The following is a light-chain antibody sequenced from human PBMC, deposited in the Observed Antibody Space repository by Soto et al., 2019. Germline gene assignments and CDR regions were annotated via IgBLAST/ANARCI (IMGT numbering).Light chain of an antibody. J-gene: IGLJ7*01. CDR1: KNDIGVYDF. CDR3: KSYAGSNTYV. CDR2: EVV. V-gene: IGLV2-8*01. Sequence: QSVLTQPPSASGSPGQSVTISCTGTKNDIGVYDFVSWYQHHPGKAPRLIIYEVVQRPSGVLDRFSGSKSGNTASLTVSGLQAADEADYFCKSYAGSNTYVFVSGTQLTVL.